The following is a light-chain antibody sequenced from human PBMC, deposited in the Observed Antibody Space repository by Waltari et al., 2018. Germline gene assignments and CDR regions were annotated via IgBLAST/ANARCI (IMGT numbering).Light chain of an antibody. V-gene: IGLV7-46*01. CDR2: DTT. CDR1: AGAVTTSPY. CDR3: SLIYNGGRV. J-gene: IGLJ3*02. Sequence: QAVVTPEPSLTVSPGGTVTPTCGSSAGAVTTSPYPYWFQQKPGQAPRTVIYDTTITHSSTPALFSGSLLGGQAALTLSGAQPEDEAEYFCSLIYNGGRVFGGGTELTVL.